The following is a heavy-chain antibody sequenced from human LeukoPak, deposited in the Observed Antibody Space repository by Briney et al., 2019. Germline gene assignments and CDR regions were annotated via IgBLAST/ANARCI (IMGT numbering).Heavy chain of an antibody. CDR2: IYHSGST. Sequence: PSQTLSLTCTVSGGSISSGGYYWSWIRQPPGKGLEWIGYIYHSGSTYYNPSLKSRVTISVDRSKNQFSLKLSSVTAADTAVYYCARDRGGAIVYWGQGTLVTVSS. J-gene: IGHJ4*02. CDR1: GGSISSGGYY. V-gene: IGHV4-30-2*01. D-gene: IGHD1-26*01. CDR3: ARDRGGAIVY.